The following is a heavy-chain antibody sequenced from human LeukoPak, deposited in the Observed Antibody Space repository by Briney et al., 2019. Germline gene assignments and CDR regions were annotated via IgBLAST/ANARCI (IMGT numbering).Heavy chain of an antibody. Sequence: GGSLRLSCAASGFTFSDAWMSWVRQAPGEGPEWLGRIKSKTDGGTTDHAAPVKGRFTVSRDDSKNTLYLEMNSLKTDDTALYHCTLGGHYFGSWGQGTLVTVSS. CDR3: TLGGHYFGS. D-gene: IGHD3-10*01. V-gene: IGHV3-15*01. CDR1: GFTFSDAW. CDR2: IKSKTDGGTT. J-gene: IGHJ4*02.